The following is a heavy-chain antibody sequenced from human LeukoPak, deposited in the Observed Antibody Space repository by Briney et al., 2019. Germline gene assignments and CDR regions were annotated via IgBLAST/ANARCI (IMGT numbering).Heavy chain of an antibody. CDR2: ISSSGGTI. V-gene: IGHV3-48*03. Sequence: AGGSLRLSCAASGFTFRSYEMNWVPQAPGRGLEWVSYISSSGGTIYYADSVKGRFTISRDNAKNSLYLQMSSLRAEDTAVYYCARDLTGPFDYWGQGTLVTVSS. D-gene: IGHD1-14*01. J-gene: IGHJ4*02. CDR1: GFTFRSYE. CDR3: ARDLTGPFDY.